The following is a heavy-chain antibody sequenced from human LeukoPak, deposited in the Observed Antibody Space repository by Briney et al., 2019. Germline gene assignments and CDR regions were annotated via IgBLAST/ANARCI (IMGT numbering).Heavy chain of an antibody. J-gene: IGHJ6*02. CDR3: ARDPGISMVRGPLYGMDV. Sequence: GGSLRLSCAASGITFYGYGIHWVRQAPGKGLEWVALISYDGSIRNYAASVKGRFTISRDNSKSTLELQMNSLRAEDTALYYCARDPGISMVRGPLYGMDVWGQGTTVTVFS. D-gene: IGHD3-10*01. CDR1: GITFYGYG. CDR2: ISYDGSIR. V-gene: IGHV3-33*05.